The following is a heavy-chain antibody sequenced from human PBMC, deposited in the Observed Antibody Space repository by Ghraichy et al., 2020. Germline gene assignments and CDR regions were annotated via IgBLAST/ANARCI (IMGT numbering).Heavy chain of an antibody. CDR1: GFTFSSYA. D-gene: IGHD2-2*01. CDR3: AKGDCSSTSCKYDY. V-gene: IGHV3-23*01. Sequence: GGSLRLSCAASGFTFSSYAMSWVRQAPGKGLEWVSAISGSGGSTYYADSVKGRFTISRDNSKNTLYLQMNSLRAEDTAVYYCAKGDCSSTSCKYDYWGQGTLVTVSS. CDR2: ISGSGGST. J-gene: IGHJ4*02.